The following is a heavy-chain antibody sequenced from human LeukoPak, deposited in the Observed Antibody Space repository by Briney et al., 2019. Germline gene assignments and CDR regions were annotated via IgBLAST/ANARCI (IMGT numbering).Heavy chain of an antibody. J-gene: IGHJ4*02. CDR3: ASEAKRDLTGYSSGDFDY. Sequence: SVKVSCKASGGTFSSYAISWVRQAPGQGLEWMGRIIPILGIANYAQKFQGRVTITADKSTSTAYMELSSLRSEDTAVYYCASEAKRDLTGYSSGDFDYWGQGTLVTVSS. V-gene: IGHV1-69*04. CDR1: GGTFSSYA. D-gene: IGHD6-19*01. CDR2: IIPILGIA.